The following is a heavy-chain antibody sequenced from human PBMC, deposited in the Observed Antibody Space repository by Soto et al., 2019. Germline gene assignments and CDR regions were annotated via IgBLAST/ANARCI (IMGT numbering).Heavy chain of an antibody. CDR3: ARDHFDHNGVFDALPV. CDR2: IGNTET. J-gene: IGHJ3*01. CDR1: GFTFDIYA. V-gene: IGHV3-23*01. D-gene: IGHD2-8*01. Sequence: EVHLLESGGGLVQPGGSLRLSCAATGFTFDIYAMTWVRQAPGKGLEWVSTIGNTETFYTDSVQGRFSISRDNSKNTLFLQMNNVRADDTAVYYCARDHFDHNGVFDALPVWGQGTMVTVSS.